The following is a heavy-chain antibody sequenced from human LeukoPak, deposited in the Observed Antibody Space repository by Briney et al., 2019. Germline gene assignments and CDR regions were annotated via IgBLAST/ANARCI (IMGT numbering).Heavy chain of an antibody. CDR3: ARSGGTWSYNY. V-gene: IGHV4-59*01. D-gene: IGHD1-26*01. CDR1: GGSISNYY. CDR2: VHNSGST. Sequence: SETLSLTCTVSGGSISNYYWSWIRQPPGKGLEWLGYVHNSGSTHYNPSLKSRVTISADTSKNQFSLTLTSVTAADTAVYYCARSGGTWSYNYWGQGTLVTVSS. J-gene: IGHJ4*02.